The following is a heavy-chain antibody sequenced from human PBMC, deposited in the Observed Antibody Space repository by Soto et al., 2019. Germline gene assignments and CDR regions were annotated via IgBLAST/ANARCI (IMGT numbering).Heavy chain of an antibody. CDR1: GFTFSSYA. V-gene: IGHV3-23*01. J-gene: IGHJ2*01. CDR3: AKAQTYYYDSSGYYYDYWYFDL. D-gene: IGHD3-22*01. CDR2: ISGSGGSI. Sequence: RRLSCAASGFTFSSYAMSWVRQAPGKGLEWVSAISGSGGSIYYADSVKGRFTISRDNSKNTLYLQMNSLRAEDTAVYYCAKAQTYYYDSSGYYYDYWYFDLWGRGTLVTVSS.